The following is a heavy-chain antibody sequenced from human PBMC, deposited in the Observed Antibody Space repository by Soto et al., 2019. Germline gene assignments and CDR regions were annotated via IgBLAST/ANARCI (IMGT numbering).Heavy chain of an antibody. CDR3: ARDLDYGGNSEASDV. J-gene: IGHJ3*01. V-gene: IGHV4-59*12. D-gene: IGHD4-17*01. Sequence: SETLSLTCTVSGGSISSYYWSWIRQPPGKGLEWIGYIYYSGSTTYSPSFQGQVTISADKSISTAYLQWSSLKASDTAMYYCARDLDYGGNSEASDVWGQGTMVTVSS. CDR1: GGSISSYY. CDR2: IYYSGST.